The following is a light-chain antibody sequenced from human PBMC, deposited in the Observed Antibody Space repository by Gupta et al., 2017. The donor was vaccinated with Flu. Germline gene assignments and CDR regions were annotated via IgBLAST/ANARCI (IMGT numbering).Light chain of an antibody. Sequence: QPVLPQSPPASASLGASVKLTCTLSGGHSSHAIAWHQQLPQKGPRFLMRINGDGSHNKGDGIPDRFSGSSSGPERYLTISSLQSGDEADYYCQTWANGVWVFGGGTKLSVL. CDR3: QTWANGVWV. CDR2: INGDGSH. CDR1: GGHSSHA. J-gene: IGLJ3*02. V-gene: IGLV4-69*01.